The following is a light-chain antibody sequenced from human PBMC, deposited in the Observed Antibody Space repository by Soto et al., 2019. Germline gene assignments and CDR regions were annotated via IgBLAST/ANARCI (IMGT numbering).Light chain of an antibody. J-gene: IGKJ1*01. V-gene: IGKV1-5*01. CDR1: QSISNS. Sequence: GDRVTITCRASQSISNSLAWYQQKPGRAPKLLIYDASSLESGVPSRFSGSGSGTEFTLTISSLQPEDFATFYCQQYFRHATFGQGTKVDIK. CDR2: DAS. CDR3: QQYFRHAT.